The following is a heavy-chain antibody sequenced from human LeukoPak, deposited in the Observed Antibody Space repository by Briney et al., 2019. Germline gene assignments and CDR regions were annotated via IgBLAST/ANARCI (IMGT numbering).Heavy chain of an antibody. CDR2: INHSGST. Sequence: PSETLSLTCAVYGGSFSGYYWSWIRQPPGKGLEWIREINHSGSTNYNPSLKSRVTISVDTSKNQFSLKLSSVTAADTAVYYCARALGYCSGGSCHYFDYWGQGTLVTVSS. CDR1: GGSFSGYY. CDR3: ARALGYCSGGSCHYFDY. V-gene: IGHV4-34*01. D-gene: IGHD2-15*01. J-gene: IGHJ4*02.